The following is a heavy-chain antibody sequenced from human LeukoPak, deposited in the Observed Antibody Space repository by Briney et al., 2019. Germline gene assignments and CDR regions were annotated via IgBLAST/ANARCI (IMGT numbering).Heavy chain of an antibody. V-gene: IGHV3-11*04. CDR1: GFTFSDYY. Sequence: GGSLRLSCAASGFTFSDYYMSWIRQAPGKGLECISYISRSGTTIYYADSVKGRFTISRDNAKNSLYLQMNSLRAEDTAVYYCARDYDSSGYNFDYWGQGTLVTVSS. CDR3: ARDYDSSGYNFDY. D-gene: IGHD3-22*01. J-gene: IGHJ4*02. CDR2: ISRSGTTI.